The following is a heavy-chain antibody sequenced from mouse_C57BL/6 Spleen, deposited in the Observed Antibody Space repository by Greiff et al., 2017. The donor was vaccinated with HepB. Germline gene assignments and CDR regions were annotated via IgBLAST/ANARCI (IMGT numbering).Heavy chain of an antibody. Sequence: EVQGVESGGGLVQPGGSLKLSCAASGFTFSDYYMYWVRQTPEKRLEWVAYISNGGGSTYYPDTVKGRFTISRDNAKNTLYLQMSRLKSEDTAMYYCARYGSSLDYWGQGTTLTVSS. V-gene: IGHV5-12*01. J-gene: IGHJ2*01. CDR3: ARYGSSLDY. CDR1: GFTFSDYY. D-gene: IGHD1-1*01. CDR2: ISNGGGST.